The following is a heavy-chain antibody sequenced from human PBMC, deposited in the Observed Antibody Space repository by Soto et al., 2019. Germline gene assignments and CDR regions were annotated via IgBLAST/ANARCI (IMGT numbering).Heavy chain of an antibody. D-gene: IGHD3-3*01. J-gene: IGHJ4*02. CDR1: GGSSSNHF. V-gene: IGHV4-4*07. CDR2: IDNSGST. CDR3: ARGGQDFWSGPFDY. Sequence: SETLSLTCTVSGGSSSNHFCNWIRQPAGKGLEWTGRIDNSGSTNYNPSLKSRITMSADTSRNQVSLKLNSVTAADTAVYYCARGGQDFWSGPFDYWDQGALVTVSS.